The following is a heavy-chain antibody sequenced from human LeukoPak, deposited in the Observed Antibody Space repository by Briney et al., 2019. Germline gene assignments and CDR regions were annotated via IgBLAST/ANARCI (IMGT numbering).Heavy chain of an antibody. CDR2: IYHSGST. J-gene: IGHJ4*02. V-gene: IGHV4-4*02. CDR1: GGSISSSNW. D-gene: IGHD2-21*01. Sequence: SGTLSLTCAVSGGSISSSNWWSWVRQPPGKGLEWIGEIYHSGSTNYNPSLKSRVTISVDKSKNQFSLKLSSVTATDTAVYYCAREPRRMYCGGECYFDYWGQGTLVTVSS. CDR3: AREPRRMYCGGECYFDY.